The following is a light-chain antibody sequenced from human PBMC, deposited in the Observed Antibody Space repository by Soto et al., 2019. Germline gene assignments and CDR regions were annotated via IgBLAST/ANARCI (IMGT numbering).Light chain of an antibody. J-gene: IGKJ1*01. CDR2: AAS. CDR3: IQHYVYPRT. Sequence: DIQMTQSPSSLSASVGDRVTITCRASQGITNDLGWFKQKPGKAPKRLIYAASSLQSWVPSRFSGSGSGKEFPLRVSRLQPEDSTTYYGIQHYVYPRTYGLGTKVEI. CDR1: QGITND. V-gene: IGKV1-17*01.